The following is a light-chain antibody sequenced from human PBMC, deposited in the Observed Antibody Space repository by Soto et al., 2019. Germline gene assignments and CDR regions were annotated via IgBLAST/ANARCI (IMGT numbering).Light chain of an antibody. CDR1: SSNIGSGT. CDR3: GTWDSSLSTVI. Sequence: QSVLTQPPSASGTPGQRVTISCSGSSSNIGSGTVNWYQQLPGTAPKLLIYDNNKRPSGIPDRFSGSKSGTSATLGITGLQTGDEADYYCGTWDSSLSTVIFGGGTKLTVL. CDR2: DNN. V-gene: IGLV1-51*01. J-gene: IGLJ2*01.